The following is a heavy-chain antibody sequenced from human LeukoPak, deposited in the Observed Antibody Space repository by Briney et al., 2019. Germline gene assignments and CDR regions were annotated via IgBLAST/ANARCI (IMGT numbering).Heavy chain of an antibody. CDR3: ARGPRFLEWLLFFPDAFDI. CDR1: GGSISSSSYY. CDR2: IYYSGST. V-gene: IGHV4-39*07. D-gene: IGHD3-3*01. J-gene: IGHJ3*02. Sequence: PSETLSLTCTVSGGSISSSSYYWGWIRQPPGKGLEWIGSIYYSGSTYYNPSLKSRVTISVDTSKNQFSLKLSSVTAADTAVYYCARGPRFLEWLLFFPDAFDIWGQGTMVTVSS.